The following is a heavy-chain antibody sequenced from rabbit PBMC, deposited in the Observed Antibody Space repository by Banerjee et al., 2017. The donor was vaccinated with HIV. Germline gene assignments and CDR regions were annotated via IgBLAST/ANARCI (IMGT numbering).Heavy chain of an antibody. CDR3: ARDRDVSSSDYYDL. D-gene: IGHD1-1*01. CDR2: IDPVFGST. J-gene: IGHJ6*01. CDR1: GFDFSSYY. Sequence: QSLQESGGGLVQPGGSLKLSCKASGFDFSSYYMSWVRQAPGKGLEWIGYIDPVFGSTYYASWVNGRFTISSHNAQNTLYLQLNSLTAADTATYFCARDRDVSSSDYYDLWGQGTLVTVS. V-gene: IGHV1S7*01.